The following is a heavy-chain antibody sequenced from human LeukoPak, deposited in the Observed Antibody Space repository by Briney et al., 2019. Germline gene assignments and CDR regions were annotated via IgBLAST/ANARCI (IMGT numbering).Heavy chain of an antibody. V-gene: IGHV3-23*01. D-gene: IGHD3-3*01. CDR2: ISNTGSNT. CDR3: AARRGYYHYMDV. CDR1: GFTFSSYW. J-gene: IGHJ6*03. Sequence: GGSLRLSCAASGFTFSSYWMSWVRQAPGKGLEWVSSISNTGSNTYYADSVKGRFTISRDNSKNTLSLQMNSLTAEDTAVYYCAARRGYYHYMDVWGKGTTVTVSS.